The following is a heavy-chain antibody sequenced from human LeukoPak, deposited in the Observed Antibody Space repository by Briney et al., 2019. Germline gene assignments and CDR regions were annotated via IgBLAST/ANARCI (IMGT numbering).Heavy chain of an antibody. J-gene: IGHJ4*02. D-gene: IGHD5-18*01. V-gene: IGHV4-59*08. CDR2: IYYSGST. CDR1: GGSISSYY. Sequence: SETLSLTCTFSGGSISSYYWGWIRQPPGEGLEWIGYIYYSGSTNYNPSLKSRVTISVDTSKNQFSLKLSSVTAADTAVYYCARGRIQLFRGTYFDYWGQGTLVTVSS. CDR3: ARGRIQLFRGTYFDY.